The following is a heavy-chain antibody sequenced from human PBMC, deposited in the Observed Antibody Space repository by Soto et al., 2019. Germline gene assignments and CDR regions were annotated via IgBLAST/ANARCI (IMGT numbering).Heavy chain of an antibody. CDR3: ARTYCSSTSCYSGNNWFDP. CDR2: ISAYNGNT. Sequence: ASVKVSCKASGYTFTSYGISWVRQAPGQGLEWMGWISAYNGNTNYAQKLQGRVTMTTDTSTSTAYMELRSLSSDDTAVYYCARTYCSSTSCYSGNNWFDPWGQGTLVTV. V-gene: IGHV1-18*01. J-gene: IGHJ5*02. CDR1: GYTFTSYG. D-gene: IGHD2-2*02.